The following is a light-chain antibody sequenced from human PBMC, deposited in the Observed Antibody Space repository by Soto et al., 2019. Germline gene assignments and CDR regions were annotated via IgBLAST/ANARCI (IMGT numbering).Light chain of an antibody. J-gene: IGKJ4*01. CDR1: QSVSSY. CDR2: GAS. CDR3: QQYSSSPLT. Sequence: EIVLSQSPATLSLSTGERATLSCRASQSVSSYLAWYQQKPGQAPRLLIYGASSRATGIPDKFSGSGSGTDFTLTISRLEPEDFAVYHCQQYSSSPLTFGGGTKVDIK. V-gene: IGKV3-20*01.